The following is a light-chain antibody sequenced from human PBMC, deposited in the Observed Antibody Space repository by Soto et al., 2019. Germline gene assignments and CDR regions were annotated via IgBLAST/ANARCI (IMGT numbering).Light chain of an antibody. CDR3: QEYKSAPALT. Sequence: DIQMTQSPSSLSASVGDRVTITCRASHGISNFLAWYQQRPGKVPTLLIYAASALQSGVPSRFSGSGSGTDFTLTISSLQPEDVATYYCQEYKSAPALTFGGGTKVEIK. CDR2: AAS. V-gene: IGKV1-27*01. CDR1: HGISNF. J-gene: IGKJ4*01.